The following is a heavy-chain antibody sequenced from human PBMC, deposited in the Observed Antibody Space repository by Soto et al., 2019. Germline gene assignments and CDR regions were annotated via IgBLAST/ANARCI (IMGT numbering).Heavy chain of an antibody. V-gene: IGHV3-74*01. CDR2: INSDGSST. J-gene: IGHJ3*02. D-gene: IGHD2-15*01. CDR1: GFTFSSYW. Sequence: EVQLVESGGGLVKPGGSLRLSCAASGFTFSSYWMHWVRQAPGKGLVWVSRINSDGSSTSYADSVKGRFTISRDNAKNTLYLQMNSLRAEDTAVYYCARVLEGYCSGGSCYSSAFDIWGQGTMVTVS. CDR3: ARVLEGYCSGGSCYSSAFDI.